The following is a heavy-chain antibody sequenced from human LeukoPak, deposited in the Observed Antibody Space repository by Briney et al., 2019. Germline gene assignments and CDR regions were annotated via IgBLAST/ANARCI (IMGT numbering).Heavy chain of an antibody. CDR1: GYTFTSYY. Sequence: GASVKVSCKASGYTFTSYYMHWVRQAPGQGLEWMGIINPSGGSTSYAQKFQGRVTMTRDMSTSTVYMELSSLRSEDTAVYYCARATIVATIKTTGRSDAFDIWGQGTMVTVSS. CDR2: INPSGGST. J-gene: IGHJ3*02. V-gene: IGHV1-46*01. CDR3: ARATIVATIKTTGRSDAFDI. D-gene: IGHD5-12*01.